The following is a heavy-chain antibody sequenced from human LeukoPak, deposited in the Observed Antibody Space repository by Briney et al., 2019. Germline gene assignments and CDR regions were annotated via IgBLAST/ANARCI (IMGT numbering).Heavy chain of an antibody. CDR1: GGSLSGYY. Sequence: SETLSLTCTVCGGSLSGYYWSWMGQPPGKGLEWIGYISYSARSNYNASLKSRATMSVDTSKNQVSLKLTSVTAADTAVYYCARYHSSGMDVWGQGTTVTVSS. CDR2: ISYSARS. V-gene: IGHV4-59*12. CDR3: ARYHSSGMDV. D-gene: IGHD6-19*01. J-gene: IGHJ6*02.